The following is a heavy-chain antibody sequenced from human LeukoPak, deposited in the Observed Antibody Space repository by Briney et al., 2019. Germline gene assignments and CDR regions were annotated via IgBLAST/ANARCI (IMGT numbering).Heavy chain of an antibody. Sequence: GGSLRLSCAASGFTFSSYAMSWVRQAPGKGLEWVSAISGSGGSTYYADSVKGRFTISRDNSKNTLYLQMNSLRAEDTAVYYCAKDQRSHCNGGSCYSFDYWGQGTLVTVSS. CDR3: AKDQRSHCNGGSCYSFDY. V-gene: IGHV3-23*01. J-gene: IGHJ4*02. CDR1: GFTFSSYA. D-gene: IGHD2-15*01. CDR2: ISGSGGST.